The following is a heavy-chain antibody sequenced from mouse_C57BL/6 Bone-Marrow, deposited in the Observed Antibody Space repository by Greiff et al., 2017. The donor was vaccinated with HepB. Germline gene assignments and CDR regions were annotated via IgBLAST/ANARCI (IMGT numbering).Heavy chain of an antibody. J-gene: IGHJ4*01. Sequence: EVKVVESGGGLVQPGGSMKLSCVASGFTFSNYWMNWVRQSPEKGLEWVAQIRLKSDNYATHYAESVKGRFTISRDDSKSSVYLQMNNLRAEDTGIYYCTYDYDRGYYAMDYWGQGTSVTVSS. V-gene: IGHV6-3*01. CDR1: GFTFSNYW. CDR2: IRLKSDNYAT. CDR3: TYDYDRGYYAMDY. D-gene: IGHD2-4*01.